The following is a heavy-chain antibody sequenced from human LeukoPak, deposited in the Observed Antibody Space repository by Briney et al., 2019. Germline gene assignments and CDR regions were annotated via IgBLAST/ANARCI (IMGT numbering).Heavy chain of an antibody. CDR1: GGSLSSGDYY. J-gene: IGHJ4*02. Sequence: PSETLSLTCTVSGGSLSSGDYYWSWIRQPPGKGLECIGYIYYSGSTYYNPSLKSRLTISVDTSKNQFSLRLTSVTAADTAVYYCARVRCSGGSCRFDYWGQGALVTVSS. V-gene: IGHV4-30-4*08. CDR3: ARVRCSGGSCRFDY. D-gene: IGHD2-15*01. CDR2: IYYSGST.